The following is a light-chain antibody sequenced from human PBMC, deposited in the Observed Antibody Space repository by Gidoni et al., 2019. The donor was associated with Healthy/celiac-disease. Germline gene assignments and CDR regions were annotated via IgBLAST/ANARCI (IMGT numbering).Light chain of an antibody. J-gene: IGKJ4*01. CDR1: QSVSSSY. Sequence: DIVLTQSPGTLSLSPGERATLSCRASQSVSSSYLAWYQQKPGQAPRLLIYGASRRATGIPDRFSGSGSGTVFTLTISRLEPEDFAVYYCQQYGSSPPLTFGGGTKVEIK. V-gene: IGKV3-20*01. CDR2: GAS. CDR3: QQYGSSPPLT.